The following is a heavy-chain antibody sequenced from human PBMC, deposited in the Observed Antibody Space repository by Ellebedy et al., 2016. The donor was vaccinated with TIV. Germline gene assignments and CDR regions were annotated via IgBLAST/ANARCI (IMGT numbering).Heavy chain of an antibody. Sequence: GESLKISCAASGFTFSSYWMNWVRQAPGKGLEWVANIKQDGSQKYYVDSVKGRFTISRDNAKNSRYLQMNSLRAEDTAVYYCARDEIPDYWGQGTLVTVSS. V-gene: IGHV3-7*01. J-gene: IGHJ4*02. D-gene: IGHD2-21*01. CDR3: ARDEIPDY. CDR1: GFTFSSYW. CDR2: IKQDGSQK.